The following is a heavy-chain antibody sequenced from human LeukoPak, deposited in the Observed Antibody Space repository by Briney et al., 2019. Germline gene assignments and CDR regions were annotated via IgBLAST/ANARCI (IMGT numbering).Heavy chain of an antibody. CDR3: ATSPYYYDSMN. V-gene: IGHV1-69*04. CDR2: IIPILGIA. Sequence: SVKVSCKASGGTFSSYAISWVRQAPGQGLEWMGRIIPILGIANYAQKFQGRVTITADKSTNTAYMELSSLRSEDTAVYYCATSPYYYDSMNWGQGTLVTVSS. J-gene: IGHJ4*02. D-gene: IGHD3-22*01. CDR1: GGTFSSYA.